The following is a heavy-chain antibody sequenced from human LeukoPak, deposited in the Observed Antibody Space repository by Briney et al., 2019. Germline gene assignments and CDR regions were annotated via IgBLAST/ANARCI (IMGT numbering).Heavy chain of an antibody. V-gene: IGHV3-21*01. CDR2: ISSSSSYI. CDR3: ARGDDYGDPIDY. D-gene: IGHD4-17*01. CDR1: GFTFSSYS. J-gene: IGHJ4*02. Sequence: GGSLRLSCAASGFTFSSYSMNWVRQAPGKGLEWVSSISSSSSYIYYADSVKGRFTISRDNAKNSLYLQMNSLRAEDTAVYYCARGDDYGDPIDYWGQGTLVTVSS.